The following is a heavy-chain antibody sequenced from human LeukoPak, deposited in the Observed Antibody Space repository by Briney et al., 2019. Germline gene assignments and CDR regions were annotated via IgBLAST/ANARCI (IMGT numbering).Heavy chain of an antibody. Sequence: ASVKVSCKASGYTFTGYYMHWVRQAPGQGLEWMGWINPNSGGTNYAQKFQGRVTMTRDTSISTAYMELSRLRSDDTAVYYCARRASSSSGPWYAYWGQGTLVTVSS. CDR2: INPNSGGT. D-gene: IGHD6-6*01. CDR1: GYTFTGYY. CDR3: ARRASSSSGPWYAY. V-gene: IGHV1-2*02. J-gene: IGHJ4*02.